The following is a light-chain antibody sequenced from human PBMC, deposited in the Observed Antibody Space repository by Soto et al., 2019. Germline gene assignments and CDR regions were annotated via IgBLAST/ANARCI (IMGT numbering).Light chain of an antibody. CDR1: QDISNY. V-gene: IGKV1-33*01. Sequence: DIQMTQSPSSLSASVGDRVTITCQANQDISNYLNWYQQKPGKAPKLLISDASNLKTGVPSKFSGSGSGTDFTFTIIGLQAEDIATYFCQQYDNLPYTFGQGTKLEIK. CDR3: QQYDNLPYT. J-gene: IGKJ2*01. CDR2: DAS.